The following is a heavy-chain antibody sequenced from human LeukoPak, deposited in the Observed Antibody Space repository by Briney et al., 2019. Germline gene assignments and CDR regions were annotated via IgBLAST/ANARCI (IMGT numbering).Heavy chain of an antibody. CDR2: INPNSGGT. D-gene: IGHD3-10*01. V-gene: IGHV1-2*02. CDR1: GYTFTGYY. CDR3: AHFTMVRGDPEKNWFDP. Sequence: GASVEVSCKASGYTFTGYYMHWVRQAPGQGLEWMGWINPNSGGTNYAQKFQGRVTMTRDTSISTAYMELSRLRSDDTAVYYCAHFTMVRGDPEKNWFDPWGQGTLVTVSS. J-gene: IGHJ5*02.